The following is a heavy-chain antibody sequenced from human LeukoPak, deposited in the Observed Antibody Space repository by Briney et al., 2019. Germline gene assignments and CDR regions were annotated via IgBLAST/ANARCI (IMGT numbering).Heavy chain of an antibody. CDR1: GGSINSYY. CDR3: ARVPLGYCSGGSCPDY. V-gene: IGHV4-59*08. Sequence: SETLSLTCTVSGGSINSYYWSWVRQPPGKGLEWIGYIYYSGSTYYNPSLKSRVTISVDTSKNQFSLKLSSVTAADTAVYYCARVPLGYCSGGSCPDYWGQGTLVTVSS. CDR2: IYYSGST. J-gene: IGHJ4*02. D-gene: IGHD2-15*01.